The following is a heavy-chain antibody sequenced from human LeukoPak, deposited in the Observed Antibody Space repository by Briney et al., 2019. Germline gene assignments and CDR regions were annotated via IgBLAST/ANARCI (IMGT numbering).Heavy chain of an antibody. CDR2: ISSSSSYI. J-gene: IGHJ4*02. CDR1: GFTFSSYS. V-gene: IGHV3-21*01. D-gene: IGHD6-19*01. CDR3: ASPPIAVAGLDAEAY. Sequence: PGGSLRLSCAASGFTFSSYSMNWVRQAPGKGLEWVSSISSSSSYIYYADSVKGRFTISRDNAKNSLYLQMNSLRAEDTAVYYCASPPIAVAGLDAEAYWGQGTLVTVSS.